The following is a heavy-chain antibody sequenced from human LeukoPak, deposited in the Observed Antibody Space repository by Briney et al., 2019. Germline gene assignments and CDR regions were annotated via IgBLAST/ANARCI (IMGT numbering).Heavy chain of an antibody. Sequence: GGSLRLSCAASGFTFSSYAMHWVRQAPGKGLEYVSAISSNGGSTYYADSVKGRFTISRDNSKNTVYLQMGNLRAEDMAVYYCARDEYNWGQGTLVTVSS. CDR2: ISSNGGST. CDR1: GFTFSSYA. V-gene: IGHV3-64*02. J-gene: IGHJ4*02. CDR3: ARDEYN. D-gene: IGHD6-6*01.